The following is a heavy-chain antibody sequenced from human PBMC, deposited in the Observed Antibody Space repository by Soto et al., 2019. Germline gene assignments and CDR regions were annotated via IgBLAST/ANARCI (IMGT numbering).Heavy chain of an antibody. J-gene: IGHJ4*02. V-gene: IGHV4-59*08. CDR2: LYDSGST. CDR3: ARQKHFDLLTGFPSPFDY. Sequence: SETLSLTCSVSGGSISGYYWSWIRQPPGKGLEWLGSLYDSGSTNLNPSLKSRVTMSVDTSENQFSLRLSSVTAADTAVYYCARQKHFDLLTGFPSPFDYWGQGTLVTVSS. D-gene: IGHD3-9*01. CDR1: GGSISGYY.